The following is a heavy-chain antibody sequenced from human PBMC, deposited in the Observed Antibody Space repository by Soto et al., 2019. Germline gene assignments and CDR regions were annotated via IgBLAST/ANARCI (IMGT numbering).Heavy chain of an antibody. CDR2: ISAHNGNT. CDR1: GYIFTTYG. CDR3: ARGRYGDY. Sequence: QVHLVQSGAEVKKPGASVKVSCKGSGYIFTTYGITGVRQAPGQGLEWMGWISAHNGNTNYAQKPQGRVTVTRDTSTSAAYMELRNLRSDDTAVYYCARGRYGDYWGQGALVTVSS. V-gene: IGHV1-18*01. J-gene: IGHJ4*02. D-gene: IGHD1-1*01.